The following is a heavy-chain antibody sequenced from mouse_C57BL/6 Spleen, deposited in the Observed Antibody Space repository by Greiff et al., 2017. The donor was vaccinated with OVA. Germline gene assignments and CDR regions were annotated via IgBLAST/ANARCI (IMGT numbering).Heavy chain of an antibody. J-gene: IGHJ4*01. Sequence: VQLQESGAELVRPGASVTLSCKASGYTFTDYEMHWVKQTPVHGLEWIGAIAPETGGTAYNQKFKGKAILTADKSSSTAYMELRSLTSEDSAVYYCTRGSYGNYYAMDYWGQGTSVTVSS. CDR3: TRGSYGNYYAMDY. V-gene: IGHV1-15*01. CDR1: GYTFTDYE. D-gene: IGHD2-1*01. CDR2: IAPETGGT.